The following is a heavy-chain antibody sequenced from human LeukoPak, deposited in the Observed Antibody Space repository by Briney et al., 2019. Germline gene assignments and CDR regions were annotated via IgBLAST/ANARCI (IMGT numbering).Heavy chain of an antibody. CDR3: AKDRNAWPTNFDS. CDR2: ISSSGGTT. Sequence: PGGSLRLSCAASGFTFSTYAVNWVRQAPGRGLELVSAISSSGGTTYYADAVKGRFSISRDNSKNTLYLRMSSLRAEDTAVYDCAKDRNAWPTNFDSWGQGTLVTVSA. J-gene: IGHJ4*02. V-gene: IGHV3-23*01. D-gene: IGHD5-24*01. CDR1: GFTFSTYA.